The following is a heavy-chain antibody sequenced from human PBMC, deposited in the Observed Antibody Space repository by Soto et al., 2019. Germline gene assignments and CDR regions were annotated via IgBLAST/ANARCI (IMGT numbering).Heavy chain of an antibody. CDR1: GFTFSSYA. J-gene: IGHJ6*02. Sequence: EVQLLESGGGLVQPGGSLRLSCAASGFTFSSYAMSWVRQAPGKGLEWVSAISGSGGSTYYADSVKGRFTISRDNSKNTLYLQMNSLRGEDTDVYYCAKGESYYDFWGGYYHYYYGLDVWGQGTTVSVSS. V-gene: IGHV3-23*01. D-gene: IGHD3-3*01. CDR2: ISGSGGST. CDR3: AKGESYYDFWGGYYHYYYGLDV.